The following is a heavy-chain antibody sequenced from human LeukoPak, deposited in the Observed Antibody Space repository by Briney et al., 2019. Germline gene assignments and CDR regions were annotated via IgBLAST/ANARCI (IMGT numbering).Heavy chain of an antibody. Sequence: GGSLRLSCAASGFTFSSYSMNWVRRAPGKGLEWVSSISSSSSYIYYADSVKGRFTISRDNAKNSLYLQMNSLRAEDTAVYYCARDLLIAAAHDYWGQGTLVTVSS. CDR3: ARDLLIAAAHDY. J-gene: IGHJ4*02. V-gene: IGHV3-21*01. CDR2: ISSSSSYI. CDR1: GFTFSSYS. D-gene: IGHD6-13*01.